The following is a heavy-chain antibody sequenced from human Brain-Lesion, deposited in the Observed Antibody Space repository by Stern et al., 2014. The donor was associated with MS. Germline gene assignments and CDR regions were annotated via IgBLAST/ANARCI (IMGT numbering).Heavy chain of an antibody. D-gene: IGHD3-3*01. CDR2: INPNTGGP. V-gene: IGHV1-2*02. J-gene: IGHJ6*02. Sequence: MQLVESGAEVKKPGASVKVSCKTSGYIFTGYYIHWVRQAPGQGLEWMACINPNTGGPKYAQKFQGRVTMSRVTSISTAYVELSSLTSDDTAVYYCARDQRGITIFGVVTDYYYLGMDVWGQGTTVTVSS. CDR3: ARDQRGITIFGVVTDYYYLGMDV. CDR1: GYIFTGYY.